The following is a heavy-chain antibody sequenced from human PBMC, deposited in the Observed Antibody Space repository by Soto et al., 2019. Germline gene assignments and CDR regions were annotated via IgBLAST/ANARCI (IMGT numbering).Heavy chain of an antibody. CDR2: MSYDGSNE. CDR1: GFTFSHYA. V-gene: IGHV3-30*18. Sequence: QVQLVESGGGVVQPGRSLRLSCAASGFTFSHYAMHWVRQAPGKGLEWVALMSYDGSNEYYADSVKGRFTIARDNSKNTLYLQMNSLRDEDTAVYYCAKGGSHNFDYWGQGTLVTVSS. J-gene: IGHJ4*02. D-gene: IGHD1-26*01. CDR3: AKGGSHNFDY.